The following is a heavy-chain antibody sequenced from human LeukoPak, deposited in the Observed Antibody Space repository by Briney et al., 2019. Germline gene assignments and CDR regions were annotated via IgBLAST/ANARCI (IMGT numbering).Heavy chain of an antibody. CDR1: GYTLTELS. CDR3: ATGVGIVGATGTAFDI. CDR2: FDPEDGET. V-gene: IGHV1-24*01. D-gene: IGHD1-26*01. Sequence: ASVKVSFKVSGYTLTELSMHWVRQAPGKGLEWMGGFDPEDGETIYAQKFQGRVTMTEDTSTDTAYMELSSLRSEDTAVYYCATGVGIVGATGTAFDIWGQGTMVTVSS. J-gene: IGHJ3*02.